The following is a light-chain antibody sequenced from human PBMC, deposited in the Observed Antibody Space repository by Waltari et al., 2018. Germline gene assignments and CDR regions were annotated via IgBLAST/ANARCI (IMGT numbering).Light chain of an antibody. V-gene: IGKV3-20*01. CDR2: GTF. Sequence: SCRASQRVGTSLAWYQQKRGQAPRLLIYGTFSRATGIPDRFSGSGSGTDFSLTISRLEPEDYAVYYCQHYVRLPATFGQGTKVEIK. CDR3: QHYVRLPAT. CDR1: QRVGTS. J-gene: IGKJ1*01.